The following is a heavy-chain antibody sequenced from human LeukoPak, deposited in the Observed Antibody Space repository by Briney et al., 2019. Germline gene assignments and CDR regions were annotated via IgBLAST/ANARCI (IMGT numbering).Heavy chain of an antibody. J-gene: IGHJ4*02. Sequence: EGSLRLSCAASGFTFSSYGMHWVRQAPGKGLEWVAVISYDGSNKYYADSVKGRFTISRDNSKNTLYLQMNSLRAEDTAVYYCAKDRGARVRSIDYWGQGTLVTVSS. CDR3: AKDRGARVRSIDY. CDR2: ISYDGSNK. D-gene: IGHD4-17*01. V-gene: IGHV3-30*18. CDR1: GFTFSSYG.